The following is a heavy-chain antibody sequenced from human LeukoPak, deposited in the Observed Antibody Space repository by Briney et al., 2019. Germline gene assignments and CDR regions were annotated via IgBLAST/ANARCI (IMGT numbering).Heavy chain of an antibody. J-gene: IGHJ4*02. V-gene: IGHV3-74*01. CDR3: ARGIKGAYDPDY. Sequence: GGSLRLSCAASGFTFSSYWMHWVRQAPGKGLVWVSRISTDGSITDYADPVKGRFTISRDNAKSTLYLQMNSLRAEDTAVYYCARGIKGAYDPDYWGQGTLVTVSS. CDR2: ISTDGSIT. CDR1: GFTFSSYW. D-gene: IGHD1-14*01.